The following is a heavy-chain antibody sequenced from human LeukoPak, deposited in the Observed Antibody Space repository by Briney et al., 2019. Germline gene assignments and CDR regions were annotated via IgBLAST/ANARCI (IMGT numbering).Heavy chain of an antibody. V-gene: IGHV4-61*10. D-gene: IGHD3-10*01. CDR2: IFHSGST. CDR1: GGSVSTGSYY. Sequence: SETLSLTCTVSGGSVSTGSYYWSWIRPPAGRGLEWIGSIFHSGSTDYNPSLKSRVTMSVDTSKNQFSLKLSSVTAADTAVYYCARDFRDEVDQWGQGTLVTVSS. J-gene: IGHJ4*02. CDR3: ARDFRDEVDQ.